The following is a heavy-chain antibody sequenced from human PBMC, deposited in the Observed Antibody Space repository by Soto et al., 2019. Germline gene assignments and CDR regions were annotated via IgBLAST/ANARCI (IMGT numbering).Heavy chain of an antibody. J-gene: IGHJ4*02. Sequence: ESGGGVVQPGRSLRLSCAASGFTFSSYGMHWVRQAPGKGLEWVAVISYDGSNKYYADSVKGRFTISRDNSKNTLYLQMNSLRAEDTAVYYCAKVKDILTGYYNYFDYWGQGTLVTVSS. CDR3: AKVKDILTGYYNYFDY. D-gene: IGHD3-9*01. CDR1: GFTFSSYG. V-gene: IGHV3-30*18. CDR2: ISYDGSNK.